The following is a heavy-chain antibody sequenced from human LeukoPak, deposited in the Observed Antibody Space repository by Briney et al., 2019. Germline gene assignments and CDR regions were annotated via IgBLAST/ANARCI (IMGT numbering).Heavy chain of an antibody. D-gene: IGHD5-24*01. J-gene: IGHJ4*02. CDR2: IHFRGST. CDR1: GGSISDYY. CDR3: ARTLPDAYSDY. Sequence: PSETLSLTCTVSGGSISDYYWSWIRQPPGKGLEWIGYIHFRGSTNYNPSLKSRVTISVDTSKNQFSLKLRSVTATDTAIYYCARTLPDAYSDYWGQGTLVTVSP. V-gene: IGHV4-59*01.